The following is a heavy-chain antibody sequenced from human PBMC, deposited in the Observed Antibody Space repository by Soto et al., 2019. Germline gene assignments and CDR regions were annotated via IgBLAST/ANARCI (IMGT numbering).Heavy chain of an antibody. CDR1: GFTFTSSA. D-gene: IGHD3-22*01. V-gene: IGHV1-58*01. CDR2: IVVGSGNT. Sequence: GASVKVSCKASGFTFTSSAVQWVRQARGQRLEWIGWIVVGSGNTNYAQKFQERVTITRDMSTSTAYMELSSLRSEDTAVYYCAAGASRSYSSGYYNYWGQGTLVTVSS. J-gene: IGHJ4*02. CDR3: AAGASRSYSSGYYNY.